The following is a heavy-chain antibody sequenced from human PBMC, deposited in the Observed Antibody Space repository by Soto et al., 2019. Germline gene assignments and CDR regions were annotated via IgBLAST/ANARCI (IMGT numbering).Heavy chain of an antibody. Sequence: NPSETLSLTCAVSGGSISSGGYSWSWIRQPPGKGLEWIGYIYHSGSTYYNPSLKSRVTISVDRSKNQFSLKLSSVTAADTAVYYCARGQERKIAGRGWFDPWGQGTLVTVSS. D-gene: IGHD2-15*01. V-gene: IGHV4-30-2*01. CDR2: IYHSGST. CDR1: GGSISSGGYS. J-gene: IGHJ5*02. CDR3: ARGQERKIAGRGWFDP.